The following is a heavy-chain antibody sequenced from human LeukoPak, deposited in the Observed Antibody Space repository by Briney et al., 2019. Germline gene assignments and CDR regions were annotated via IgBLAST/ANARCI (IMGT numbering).Heavy chain of an antibody. J-gene: IGHJ6*03. CDR1: GYTFTGYY. Sequence: ASVKVSCKASGYTFTGYYMHWVRQPPGQGLEWMGWINHNSGGTNYAQKFQGRVTMTRDTSISTTYMELSRVSSDDTAVYYCARNDFWSGYPGSYMDVWGKGTTVTVYS. V-gene: IGHV1-2*02. CDR2: INHNSGGT. D-gene: IGHD3-3*01. CDR3: ARNDFWSGYPGSYMDV.